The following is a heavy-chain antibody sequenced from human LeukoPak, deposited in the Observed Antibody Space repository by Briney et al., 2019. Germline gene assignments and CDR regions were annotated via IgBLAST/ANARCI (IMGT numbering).Heavy chain of an antibody. CDR3: ARGLSSSWSMDY. D-gene: IGHD6-13*01. CDR1: GYIFTGYY. Sequence: GASVKVSCRASGYIFTGYYLHWVRQAPGQGLEWMGWISPNSGDTYFPQQFQGRVTMTRDTSISTAIMELTRLKSDDTAMYYCARGLSSSWSMDYWGQGTLVTVSS. CDR2: ISPNSGDT. J-gene: IGHJ4*02. V-gene: IGHV1-2*02.